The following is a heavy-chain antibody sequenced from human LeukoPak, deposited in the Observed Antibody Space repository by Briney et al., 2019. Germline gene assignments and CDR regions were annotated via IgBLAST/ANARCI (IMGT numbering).Heavy chain of an antibody. D-gene: IGHD4/OR15-4a*01. J-gene: IGHJ4*02. V-gene: IGHV3-53*01. CDR3: ARRAGAYSHPYDY. Sequence: PGGSLRLSCTVSGFTVSSNSMCWVRQAPGKGLEWVSFIYSDNTHYSDSVKGRFTISRDNSKNTLYLQMNSLRAEDTAVYYCARRAGAYSHPYDYWGQGTLVTVSS. CDR1: GFTVSSNS. CDR2: IYSDNT.